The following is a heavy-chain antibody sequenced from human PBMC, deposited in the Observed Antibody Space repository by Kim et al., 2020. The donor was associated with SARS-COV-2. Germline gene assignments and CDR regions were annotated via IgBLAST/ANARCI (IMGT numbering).Heavy chain of an antibody. CDR3: ARIYSSSFYMDV. Sequence: YYSPSLGSRVTVSADPSKNQVSLKLSSVTAADTAVYYCARIYSSSFYMDVWGKGTSVTVSS. D-gene: IGHD2-15*01. V-gene: IGHV4-39*01. J-gene: IGHJ6*03.